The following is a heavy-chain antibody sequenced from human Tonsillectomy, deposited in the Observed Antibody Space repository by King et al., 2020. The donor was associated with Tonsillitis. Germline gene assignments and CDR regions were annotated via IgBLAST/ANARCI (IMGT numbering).Heavy chain of an antibody. D-gene: IGHD1-26*01. CDR2: IYNGGST. Sequence: VQLVESGGGLVQPGGSLRLFCAASGFTVSNNYMSWVRQAPGKGLEWVSVIYNGGSTYYADSVKGRFTISRHNSKNTLYLQMNSLRAEDTAVYYCASGAAYYYYGMDVWGQGTTVTVSS. CDR1: GFTVSNNY. J-gene: IGHJ6*02. CDR3: ASGAAYYYYGMDV. V-gene: IGHV3-53*04.